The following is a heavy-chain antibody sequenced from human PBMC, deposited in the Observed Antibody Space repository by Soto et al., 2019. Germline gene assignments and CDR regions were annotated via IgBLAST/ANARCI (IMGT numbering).Heavy chain of an antibody. V-gene: IGHV4-34*01. D-gene: IGHD6-6*01. CDR3: ARGVVHFSSIAARRIWFDP. CDR2: INHSGST. Sequence: PSETLSLTCAVYGGSFSGYYWSWIRQPPGKGLEWIWEINHSGSTNYNPSLKSRVTISVDTSKNQFSLKLSSVTAADTAVYYCARGVVHFSSIAARRIWFDPWGQGTLVTVSS. J-gene: IGHJ5*02. CDR1: GGSFSGYY.